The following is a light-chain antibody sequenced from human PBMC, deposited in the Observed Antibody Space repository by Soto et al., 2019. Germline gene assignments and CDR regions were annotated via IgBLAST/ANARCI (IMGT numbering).Light chain of an antibody. Sequence: QSVLTQPPSASGSPGQSVTISCTGTSRDVGGHDYVSWYQQHPGKAPKLMIYELSKRPSGVPDRFPGSKSGNTASLTVSGLQAEDEADYYCSSYVTGNGLIFGGGTKLTVL. V-gene: IGLV2-8*01. CDR1: SRDVGGHDY. CDR3: SSYVTGNGLI. CDR2: ELS. J-gene: IGLJ2*01.